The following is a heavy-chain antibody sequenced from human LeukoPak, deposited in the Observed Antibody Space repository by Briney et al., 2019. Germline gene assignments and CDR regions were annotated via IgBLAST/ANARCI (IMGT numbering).Heavy chain of an antibody. CDR3: AKASDSGIYFDY. J-gene: IGHJ4*02. CDR1: GFTFSSYA. Sequence: GGSLRLSCAASGFTFSSYAMSWVRQAPGKGLEWVSAISGSGSSTYYADSVKGRFTISRDNSKNTLYLQMNSLRAEDTAVYYCAKASDSGIYFDYWGQGTLVTVSS. V-gene: IGHV3-23*01. CDR2: ISGSGSST. D-gene: IGHD3-10*01.